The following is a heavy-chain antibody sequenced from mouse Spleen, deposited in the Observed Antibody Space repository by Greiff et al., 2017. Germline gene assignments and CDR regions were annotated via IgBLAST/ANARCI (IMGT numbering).Heavy chain of an antibody. CDR2: IYPRSGNT. J-gene: IGHJ3*01. Sequence: VQLQESGAELARPGASVKLSCKASGYTFPSYGISWVKQRTGQGLEWIGEIYPRSGNTYYNEKFKGKATLTADKSSSTAYMERRSLTSEDSAVYFCARGETERLSDGPTTAYWGQGTLVTVSA. D-gene: IGHD2-3*01. CDR1: GYTFPSYG. CDR3: ARGETERLSDGPTTAY. V-gene: IGHV1-81*01.